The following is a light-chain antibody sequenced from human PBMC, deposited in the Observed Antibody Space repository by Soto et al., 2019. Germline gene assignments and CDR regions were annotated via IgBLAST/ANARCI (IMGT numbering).Light chain of an antibody. CDR2: GNS. CDR1: SSNIGAGYD. V-gene: IGLV1-40*01. CDR3: QSYDSSLSGVV. Sequence: QSVLTQPPSVSGAPXXRXTISCTGSSSNIGAGYDVHWYQQLPGTAPKLLIYGNSNRPSGVPDRFSGSKSGTSASLAITGLQAEDEADYYCQSYDSSLSGVVFGGGTKLTVL. J-gene: IGLJ2*01.